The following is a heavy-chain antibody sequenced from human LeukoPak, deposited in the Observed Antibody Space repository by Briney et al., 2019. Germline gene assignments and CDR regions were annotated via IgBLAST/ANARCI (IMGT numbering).Heavy chain of an antibody. CDR3: APRGVVIDY. D-gene: IGHD3-3*01. J-gene: IGHJ4*02. CDR2: ISSSSSTI. CDR1: GFTFSSYT. Sequence: HAGGSLRLSCAASGFTFSSYTMNWVRQAPGKGLEWVSYISSSSSTIYYADSVKGRFTISRDNAKNSLYLQMNSLGDEDTAVYYCAPRGVVIDYWGQGTLVTASS. V-gene: IGHV3-48*02.